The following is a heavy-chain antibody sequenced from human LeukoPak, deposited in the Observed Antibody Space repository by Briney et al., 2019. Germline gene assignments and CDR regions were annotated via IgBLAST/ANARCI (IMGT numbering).Heavy chain of an antibody. V-gene: IGHV4-39*07. CDR3: ARKGGSSWLRNNWFDP. J-gene: IGHJ5*02. Sequence: SETLSLTCTVSGGSISSSSYYWAWIRQPPGKGLEWIGEINHSGSTNYNPSLKSRVTISVDTSKNQFSLKLSSVTAADTAVYYCARKGGSSWLRNNWFDPWGQGTLVTVSS. CDR1: GGSISSSSYY. CDR2: INHSGST. D-gene: IGHD6-13*01.